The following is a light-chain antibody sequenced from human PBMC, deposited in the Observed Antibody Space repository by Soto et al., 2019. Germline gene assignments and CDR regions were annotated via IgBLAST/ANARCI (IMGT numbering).Light chain of an antibody. Sequence: EVVMTQSPVTLSVSPGERATLSCRASQTIRSDLAWYQQKPGQAPRLLISDATTRATSIPGRFNGSGSGTEFTLAISSLQSEDFAIYYCHQYNTWPLTFGGGTKV. CDR2: DAT. CDR3: HQYNTWPLT. CDR1: QTIRSD. J-gene: IGKJ4*01. V-gene: IGKV3-15*01.